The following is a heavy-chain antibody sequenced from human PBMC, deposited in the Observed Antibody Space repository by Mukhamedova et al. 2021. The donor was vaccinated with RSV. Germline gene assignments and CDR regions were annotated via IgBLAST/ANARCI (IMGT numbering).Heavy chain of an antibody. J-gene: IGHJ6*02. Sequence: GWIRQPPGKGLEWIGSIYYSGSTYYNPSLKSRVTISVDTSKNQFSLKLSSVTAADTAVYYCASRSTSFYYYYGMDVWGQGSTGT. CDR2: IYYSGST. CDR3: ASRSTSFYYYYGMDV. V-gene: IGHV4-39*07. D-gene: IGHD2-2*01.